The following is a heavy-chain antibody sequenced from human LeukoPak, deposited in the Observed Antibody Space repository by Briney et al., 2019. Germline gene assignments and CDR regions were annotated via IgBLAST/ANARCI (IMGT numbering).Heavy chain of an antibody. J-gene: IGHJ4*02. V-gene: IGHV3-74*01. CDR1: GFTFSSYW. D-gene: IGHD6-19*01. CDR3: ARGDSASGWYQNY. Sequence: GGSLRLSCAASGFTFSSYWMHWVRQAPGKGLVWVSRINSDGSSTSYADSVKGRFTISRDNAKNTLYLQMNSLRAEDTAVYYCARGDSASGWYQNYWGQGTLVTVSS. CDR2: INSDGSST.